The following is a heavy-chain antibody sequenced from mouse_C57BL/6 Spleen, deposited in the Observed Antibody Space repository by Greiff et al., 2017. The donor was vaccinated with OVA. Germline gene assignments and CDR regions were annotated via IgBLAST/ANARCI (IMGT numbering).Heavy chain of an antibody. D-gene: IGHD1-1*01. J-gene: IGHJ2*01. CDR3: ARLGTTVVAPFDY. V-gene: IGHV5-6*01. CDR2: ISSGGSYT. CDR1: GFTFSSYG. Sequence: EVMLVESGGDLVKPGGSLKLSCAASGFTFSSYGMSWVRQTPDKRLEWVATISSGGSYTYYPDSVKGRFTISRDNAKNTLYLQMSSLKSEDTAMYYCARLGTTVVAPFDYWGQGTTLTVSS.